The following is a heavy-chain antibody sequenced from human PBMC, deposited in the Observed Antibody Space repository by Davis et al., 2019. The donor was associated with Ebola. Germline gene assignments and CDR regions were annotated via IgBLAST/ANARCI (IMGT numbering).Heavy chain of an antibody. D-gene: IGHD1-26*01. Sequence: SETLSLTCAVYGGSFSSYYWSWIRQPPGKGLEWIGYIYYSGSTNYNPSLKSRVTISVDTSKNQFSLKLSSVTAADTAVYYCAREWFIVGESRAFDIWGQGTMVTVSS. CDR2: IYYSGST. CDR3: AREWFIVGESRAFDI. CDR1: GGSFSSYY. V-gene: IGHV4-59*12. J-gene: IGHJ3*02.